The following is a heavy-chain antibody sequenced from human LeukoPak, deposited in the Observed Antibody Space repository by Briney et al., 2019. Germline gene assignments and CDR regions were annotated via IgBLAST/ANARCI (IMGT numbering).Heavy chain of an antibody. J-gene: IGHJ4*02. D-gene: IGHD2-2*01. CDR1: GFTSSSYW. CDR3: ARGEDIVVVPAAVDY. Sequence: GGSLRLSCAASGFTSSSYWMSWVRQAPGKGLEWVANIKQDGSEKYYVDSVKGRFTISRDNAKNSLYLQMNSLRAEDTAVYYCARGEDIVVVPAAVDYWGQGTLVTVSS. CDR2: IKQDGSEK. V-gene: IGHV3-7*01.